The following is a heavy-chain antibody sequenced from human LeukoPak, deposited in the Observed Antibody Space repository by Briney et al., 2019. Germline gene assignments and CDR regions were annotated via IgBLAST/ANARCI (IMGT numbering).Heavy chain of an antibody. Sequence: GGSLRLSCAASGFTFSTYAMTWVRQAPEKGLEWVSSISSSSSYMYYADSVKGRFTISRDNAKNSPYLQVTSLRAEDTAVYYCARAYFYDSIGGEGMGVWGQGTTVTVSS. D-gene: IGHD3-22*01. CDR1: GFTFSTYA. J-gene: IGHJ6*02. CDR3: ARAYFYDSIGGEGMGV. CDR2: ISSSSSYM. V-gene: IGHV3-21*01.